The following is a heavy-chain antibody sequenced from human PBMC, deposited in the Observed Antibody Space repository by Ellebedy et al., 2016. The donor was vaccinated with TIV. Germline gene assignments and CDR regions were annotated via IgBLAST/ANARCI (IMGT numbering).Heavy chain of an antibody. CDR3: AAGWVTAAPLQP. CDR1: GGSISSYY. D-gene: IGHD2-2*01. Sequence: MPSETLSLTCTVSGGSISSYYWNWARQPAGKGLEWIGRIYTSGSTNYNPSLKSRVTMSVDTSKNQFSLKLSSVTAADTAVYYCAAGWVTAAPLQPWGQGTLVTVSS. V-gene: IGHV4-4*07. CDR2: IYTSGST. J-gene: IGHJ5*02.